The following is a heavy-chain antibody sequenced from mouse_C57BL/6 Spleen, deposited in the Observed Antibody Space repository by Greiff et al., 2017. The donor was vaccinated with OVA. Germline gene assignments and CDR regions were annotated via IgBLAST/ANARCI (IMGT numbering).Heavy chain of an antibody. CDR3: ATLWSYAMDY. Sequence: QVQLQQPGAELVKPGASVKLSCKASGYTFTSYWMQWVKQRPGQGLEWIGEIDPSDSYTNYNQKFKGKATLTVDTSSSTAYMQLSSLTSEDSAVYYCATLWSYAMDYWGQGTSVTVSS. J-gene: IGHJ4*01. CDR1: GYTFTSYW. V-gene: IGHV1-50*01. CDR2: IDPSDSYT. D-gene: IGHD1-1*02.